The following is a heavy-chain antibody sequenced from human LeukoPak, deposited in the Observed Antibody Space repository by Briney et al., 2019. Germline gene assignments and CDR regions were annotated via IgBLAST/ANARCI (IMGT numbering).Heavy chain of an antibody. Sequence: SETLSLTCTVSGGSISSYYWSWIRQPPGEGLEWIGYIYYSGSTNYNPSLKSRVTISVDTSKNQFSLKLSSVAAADTAVYYCARRSVGSHYYAAFDIWGQGTMVTVSS. V-gene: IGHV4-59*01. D-gene: IGHD1-26*01. J-gene: IGHJ3*02. CDR3: ARRSVGSHYYAAFDI. CDR2: IYYSGST. CDR1: GGSISSYY.